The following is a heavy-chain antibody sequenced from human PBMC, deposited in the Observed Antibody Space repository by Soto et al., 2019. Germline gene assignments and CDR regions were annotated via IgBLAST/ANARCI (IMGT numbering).Heavy chain of an antibody. Sequence: ASVKVSCKASGHSFTGYYLHWVRQAPGQGLEWMGWINPKSGGAKYAQKFQGRVTMTRDTSINTVYMELSRLTYDDTAVYFCARVRERPNWFAPWGRGPVVTVPS. V-gene: IGHV1-2*02. CDR1: GHSFTGYY. D-gene: IGHD3-10*01. J-gene: IGHJ5*02. CDR3: ARVRERPNWFAP. CDR2: INPKSGGA.